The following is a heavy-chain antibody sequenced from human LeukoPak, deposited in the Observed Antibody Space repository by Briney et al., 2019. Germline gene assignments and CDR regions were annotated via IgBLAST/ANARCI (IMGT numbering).Heavy chain of an antibody. CDR1: GFTFSSYW. V-gene: IGHV3-7*01. CDR2: IKQDGSEK. J-gene: IGHJ6*02. CDR3: ARALYDYGDYDDYYYYYGMDV. Sequence: GGSLRLSCAASGFTFSSYWMSWVRQAPGKGLEWVANIKQDGSEKYYVDSVKGRFTISRDNAKNSLYLQMNSLRAEDTAVYYCARALYDYGDYDDYYYYYGMDVWGQGTTVTVSS. D-gene: IGHD4-17*01.